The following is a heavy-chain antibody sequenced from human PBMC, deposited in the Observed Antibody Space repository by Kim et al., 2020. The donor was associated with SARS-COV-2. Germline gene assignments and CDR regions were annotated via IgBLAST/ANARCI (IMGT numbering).Heavy chain of an antibody. CDR2: IIPIFGTA. J-gene: IGHJ6*02. Sequence: SVKVSCKASGGTFSSYAISWVRQAPGQGLEWMGGIIPIFGTANYAQKFQGRVTITADESTSTAYMELSSLRSEDTAVYYCAGTRFLAPHYASFDYYYYYGMDVWGQGTTVTVSS. V-gene: IGHV1-69*13. CDR3: AGTRFLAPHYASFDYYYYYGMDV. CDR1: GGTFSSYA. D-gene: IGHD4-17*01.